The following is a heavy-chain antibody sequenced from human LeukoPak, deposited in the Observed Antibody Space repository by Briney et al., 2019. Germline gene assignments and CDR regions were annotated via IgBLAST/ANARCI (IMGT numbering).Heavy chain of an antibody. CDR3: SRDRIGRMNDY. D-gene: IGHD3-16*01. CDR2: ITPNSGGT. CDR1: GYTFTGYY. J-gene: IGHJ4*02. Sequence: ASVKVSCKASGYTFTGYYMHWVRQAPGQGLEWMGWITPNSGGTHYAQRFPGRVTMTRDTSISTAYMELSRLTSDDTAVYYCSRDRIGRMNDYWGQGTLVTVSS. V-gene: IGHV1-2*02.